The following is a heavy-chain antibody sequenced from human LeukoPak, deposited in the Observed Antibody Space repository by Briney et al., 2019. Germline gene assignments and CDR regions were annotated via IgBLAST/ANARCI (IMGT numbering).Heavy chain of an antibody. V-gene: IGHV3-23*01. Sequence: GGSLRLSCVASGFTFSTSGMSWVRQAPGKGLEWVSIISARGDSTYYADSVEGRFTISRDNSKNTLYLQMNSLRAEDTAVYYCVQGGWLDYWGQGTLVTVSS. CDR2: ISARGDST. CDR1: GFTFSTSG. J-gene: IGHJ5*01. CDR3: VQGGWLDY.